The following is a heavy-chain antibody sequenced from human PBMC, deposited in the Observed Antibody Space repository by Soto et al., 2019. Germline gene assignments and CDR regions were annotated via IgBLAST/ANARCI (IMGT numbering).Heavy chain of an antibody. CDR1: GGSFSGYY. D-gene: IGHD3-22*01. J-gene: IGHJ4*02. CDR2: INHSGST. V-gene: IGHV4-34*01. CDR3: ARAASFYYDNTGYYHFDY. Sequence: SETLSLTCAVYGGSFSGYYWTWIRQPPGKGLEWIGEINHSGSTNCNPSLKSRVTISVDTSKNQFSLRLRSVTAADTAVYYCARAASFYYDNTGYYHFDYWGQGSLVTVSS.